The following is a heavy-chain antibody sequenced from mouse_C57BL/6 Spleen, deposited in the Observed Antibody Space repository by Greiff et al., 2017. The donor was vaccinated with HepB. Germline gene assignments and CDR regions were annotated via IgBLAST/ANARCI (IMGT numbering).Heavy chain of an antibody. J-gene: IGHJ2*01. CDR3: ARTHYYGSSSYYFDY. CDR1: GYTFTNYW. D-gene: IGHD1-1*01. V-gene: IGHV1-63*01. Sequence: QVQLQQSGAELVRPGTSVKMSCKASGYTFTNYWIGWAKQRPGHGLEWIGDIYPGGGYTNYNEKFKGKATLTADKSSSTAYMQFSSLTSEDSAISYCARTHYYGSSSYYFDYWGQGTTLTVSS. CDR2: IYPGGGYT.